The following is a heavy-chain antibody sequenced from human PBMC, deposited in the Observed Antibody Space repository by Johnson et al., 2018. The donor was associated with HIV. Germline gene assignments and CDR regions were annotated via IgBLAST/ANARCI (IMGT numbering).Heavy chain of an antibody. CDR1: GFTFSSYD. D-gene: IGHD2-21*02. Sequence: DVQVVESGGGLVQPGGSLRLSCAASGFTFSSYDIHWVRQATGKGLEWVSAIGTAGDTYYSGSVKGRFTISRENAKNSLYLQMNSLRAGDTAVYYCARAFDRGTIRDRCWDIWGQGTMVTVTS. CDR3: ARAFDRGTIRDRCWDI. CDR2: IGTAGDT. J-gene: IGHJ3*02. V-gene: IGHV3-13*01.